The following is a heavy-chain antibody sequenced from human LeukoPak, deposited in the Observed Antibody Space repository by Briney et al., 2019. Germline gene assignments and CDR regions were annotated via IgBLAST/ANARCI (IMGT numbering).Heavy chain of an antibody. J-gene: IGHJ5*02. Sequence: SETLSLTCAVYGGSFSGYYWSWIRQPPGKGLEWIGEINHSGSTNYNPSLKSRVTISVDTSKNQFSLKLSSVTAADTAVYYCARVRRYCSGGSCGGRTDTLHWFDPWGQGTLVTVSS. CDR2: INHSGST. D-gene: IGHD2-15*01. CDR1: GGSFSGYY. CDR3: ARVRRYCSGGSCGGRTDTLHWFDP. V-gene: IGHV4-34*01.